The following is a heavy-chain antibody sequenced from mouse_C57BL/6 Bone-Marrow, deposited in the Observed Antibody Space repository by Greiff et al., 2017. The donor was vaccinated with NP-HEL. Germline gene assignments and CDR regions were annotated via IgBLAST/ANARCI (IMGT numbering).Heavy chain of an antibody. Sequence: QVQLQQSGAELVRPGASVTLSCKASGYTFTDYEMHWVKQTPVHGLEWIGAIDPETGGTAYNQKFKGKAILTADKSSSTAYMELRSLTSADSAVSYCTPYSDYGTYFVSWGQGTTLTVSS. CDR2: IDPETGGT. CDR3: TPYSDYGTYFVS. V-gene: IGHV1-15*01. CDR1: GYTFTDYE. D-gene: IGHD2-4*01. J-gene: IGHJ2*01.